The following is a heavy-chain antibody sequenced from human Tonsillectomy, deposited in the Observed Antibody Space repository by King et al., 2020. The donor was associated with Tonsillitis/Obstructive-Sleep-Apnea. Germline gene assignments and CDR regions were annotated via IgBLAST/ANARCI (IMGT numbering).Heavy chain of an antibody. CDR3: ARDNMLWYSYYFDY. V-gene: IGHV3-7*01. D-gene: IGHD1-26*01. CDR1: GFTFSSYW. CDR2: IKQDGSEK. Sequence: VQLVESGGGLVQPGGSLRLSCAASGFTFSSYWMSWVRQAPGKGLEGLANIKQDGSEKYYVDSVKGRFTISRDNAKHSLYLQMNSLRAEDTAVYYCARDNMLWYSYYFDYWGQGTLVTVSS. J-gene: IGHJ4*02.